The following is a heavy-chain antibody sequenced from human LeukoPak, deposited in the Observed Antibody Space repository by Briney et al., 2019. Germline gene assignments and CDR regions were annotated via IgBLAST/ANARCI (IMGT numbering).Heavy chain of an antibody. D-gene: IGHD5-18*01. J-gene: IGHJ4*02. CDR3: ARRGYSYGYKYYFDY. V-gene: IGHV4-4*02. Sequence: PSETLSLTCAVSGGSISSSNWWSWVRQPPGKGLEWIGEIYHSGSTNYNPSLKSRVTISVDKSKNQFSLKLSSVTAADTAVYYCARRGYSYGYKYYFDYWGQGTLVTVSS. CDR2: IYHSGST. CDR1: GGSISSSNW.